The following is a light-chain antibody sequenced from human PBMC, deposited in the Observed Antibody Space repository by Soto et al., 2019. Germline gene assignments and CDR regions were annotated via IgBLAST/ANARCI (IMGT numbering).Light chain of an antibody. CDR3: TSYTSSSTPVL. J-gene: IGLJ3*02. CDR2: EVS. Sequence: QAVVTQPASVSGPPGQSITISCTGTSSDVGGYNYVSWYQQHPGKAPKLMIYEVSHRPSGVSNRFSGSKSGNTASLTISGLQAEDEADYYCTSYTSSSTPVLFGGGTKLTVL. CDR1: SSDVGGYNY. V-gene: IGLV2-14*01.